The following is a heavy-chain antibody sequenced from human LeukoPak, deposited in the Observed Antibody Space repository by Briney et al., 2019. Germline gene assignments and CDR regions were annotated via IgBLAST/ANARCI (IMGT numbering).Heavy chain of an antibody. CDR2: ISHDGSNK. CDR1: GFTFKNYG. D-gene: IGHD3-10*01. CDR3: AKDWGFQYASGSYCDY. V-gene: IGHV3-30*18. Sequence: GGSRTLSCVASGFTFKNYGIHWVRPAPGKGLEWVAVISHDGSNKYYADSVRGRLSVSRDNSRNTLYLQMNSLRAEDTAVYYCAKDWGFQYASGSYCDYWGQGTQVTVSS. J-gene: IGHJ4*02.